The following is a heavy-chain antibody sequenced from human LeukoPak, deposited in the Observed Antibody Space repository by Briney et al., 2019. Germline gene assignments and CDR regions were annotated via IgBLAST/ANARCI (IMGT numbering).Heavy chain of an antibody. Sequence: GGSLRLSCAASGFTFSSYGMHWVRQAPGKGLEWVAFIRYDGSNKYYADSVKGRFTISRDNSKNTLYLQMNSLRAEDTAVYYCAKVEVSVVRGVIDFDYWGQGTQVTVSS. D-gene: IGHD3-10*01. CDR2: IRYDGSNK. CDR1: GFTFSSYG. J-gene: IGHJ4*02. CDR3: AKVEVSVVRGVIDFDY. V-gene: IGHV3-30*02.